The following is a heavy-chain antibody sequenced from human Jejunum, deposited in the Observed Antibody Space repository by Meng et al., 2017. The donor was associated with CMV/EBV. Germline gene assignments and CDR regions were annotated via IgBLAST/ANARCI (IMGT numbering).Heavy chain of an antibody. Sequence: SYGMHWVRQAPGKGLEWVAFIRYDGSNKYYADSVKGRFTISRDNSKNTLYLQMNSLRAEDTAVYYCAKTETAMASNYYKYYGMDVWGQGTTVTVSS. CDR3: AKTETAMASNYYKYYGMDV. CDR2: IRYDGSNK. CDR1: SYG. D-gene: IGHD5-18*01. V-gene: IGHV3-30*02. J-gene: IGHJ6*02.